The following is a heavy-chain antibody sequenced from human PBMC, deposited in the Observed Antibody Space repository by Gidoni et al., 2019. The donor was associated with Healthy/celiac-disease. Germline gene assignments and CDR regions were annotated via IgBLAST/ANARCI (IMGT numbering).Heavy chain of an antibody. V-gene: IGHV4-61*02. CDR1: GGSISSGSYY. CDR3: AREGYNSYGPNFDY. J-gene: IGHJ4*02. CDR2: IYTSGST. D-gene: IGHD5-18*01. Sequence: QVQLQESGPGLVKPSQTLSLTCTVSGGSISSGSYYWSWIRQPAGKGLEWIGRIYTSGSTNYNPSLKSRVTISVDTSKNQFSLKLSSVTAADTAVYYCAREGYNSYGPNFDYWGQGTLVTVSS.